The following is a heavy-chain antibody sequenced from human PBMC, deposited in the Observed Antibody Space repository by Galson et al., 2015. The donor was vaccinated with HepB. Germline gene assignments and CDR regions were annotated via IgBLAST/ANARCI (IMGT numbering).Heavy chain of an antibody. Sequence: SLRLSCAASGFTFSSYAMHWVRQAPGKGLEWVAVISYDGSNKYYADSVKGRFTISRDNSKNTLYLQMNSLRAEDTAVYSCARSARQFIVATIGDYWGQGTLVTVSS. J-gene: IGHJ4*02. CDR2: ISYDGSNK. CDR3: ARSARQFIVATIGDY. V-gene: IGHV3-30*04. CDR1: GFTFSSYA. D-gene: IGHD5-12*01.